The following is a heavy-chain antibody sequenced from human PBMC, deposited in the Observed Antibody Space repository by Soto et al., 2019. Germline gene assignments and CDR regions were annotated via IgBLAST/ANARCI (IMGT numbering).Heavy chain of an antibody. V-gene: IGHV1-18*01. CDR3: ARSWVTGKGGMDV. CDR1: GDTFTIYG. D-gene: IGHD3-16*01. CDR2: INGYTGNT. Sequence: ASVAVCCTASGDTFTIYGFSCVRQAPGQGLEWMGWINGYTGNTHYAQKFQGRVTMTTDTSTSTAYMELWTLISDDTAVYYCARSWVTGKGGMDVWGQGTTVTVSS. J-gene: IGHJ6*02.